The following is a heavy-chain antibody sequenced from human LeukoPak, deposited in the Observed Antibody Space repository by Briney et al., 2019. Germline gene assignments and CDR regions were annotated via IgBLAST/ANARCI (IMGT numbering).Heavy chain of an antibody. J-gene: IGHJ5*02. CDR3: ARHVPYDFWSGYWFDP. Sequence: SSETLSLTCTVSGGSISSSSYYWGWIRQPPGKGLEWIGSIYYSGSTYYNPPLKSRVTISVDTSKNQFSLKLSSVTAADTAVYYCARHVPYDFWSGYWFDPWGQGTLVTVSS. CDR1: GGSISSSSYY. V-gene: IGHV4-39*01. D-gene: IGHD3-3*01. CDR2: IYYSGST.